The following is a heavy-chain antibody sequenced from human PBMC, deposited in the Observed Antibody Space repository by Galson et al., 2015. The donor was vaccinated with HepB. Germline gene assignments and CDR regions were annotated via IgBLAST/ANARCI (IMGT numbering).Heavy chain of an antibody. D-gene: IGHD1-26*01. Sequence: SLRLSCAASGFTFSSYAMHWVRQAPGKGLEWVAVISYDGSNKYYADSVKGRFTISRDNSKNTLYLQMNSLRAEDTAVYYCARGGVGATFRAGFDPWGQGTLVTVSS. CDR3: ARGGVGATFRAGFDP. CDR2: ISYDGSNK. CDR1: GFTFSSYA. V-gene: IGHV3-30-3*01. J-gene: IGHJ5*02.